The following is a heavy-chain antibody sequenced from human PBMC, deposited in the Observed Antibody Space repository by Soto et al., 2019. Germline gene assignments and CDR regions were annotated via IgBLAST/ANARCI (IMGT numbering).Heavy chain of an antibody. CDR3: ATAYGIAWYTY. Sequence: SETLSLTYSFSAASFTSHYFTWIRQSPKKRLEWIGYMHYTRFSHYNPSLKSRLSISVDRAKNQLPLQLTSVTVAETVLYYCATAYGIAWYTYWGQGSQVNVSS. CDR1: AASFTSHY. D-gene: IGHD2-8*01. V-gene: IGHV4-59*11. J-gene: IGHJ4*02. CDR2: MHYTRFS.